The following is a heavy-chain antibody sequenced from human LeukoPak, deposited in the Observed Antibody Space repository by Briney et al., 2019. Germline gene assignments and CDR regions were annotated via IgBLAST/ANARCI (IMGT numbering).Heavy chain of an antibody. D-gene: IGHD3-22*01. V-gene: IGHV3-15*01. CDR3: AAVGEWLSNAFNL. Sequence: GGSLRLSCAASGFSISFAWMSWVRQAPGKGLEWVGRIKSKGDGETRDYAAPVKDRFIISRDDSKNMLYLQMNSLKTEDTAIYYCAAVGEWLSNAFNLWGQGTMVTVSA. J-gene: IGHJ3*01. CDR1: GFSISFAW. CDR2: IKSKGDGETR.